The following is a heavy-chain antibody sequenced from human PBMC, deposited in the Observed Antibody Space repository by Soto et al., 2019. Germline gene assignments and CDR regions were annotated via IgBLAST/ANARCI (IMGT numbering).Heavy chain of an antibody. D-gene: IGHD3-10*01. CDR2: IYYSGST. J-gene: IGHJ4*02. V-gene: IGHV4-59*08. Sequence: TLSLTCTVSGGSISSYYWSWIRQPPGKGLEWIGYIYYSGSTNYNPSLKSRVTISVDTSKNQFSLKLSSVTAADTAVYYCARHAGASHFDYWGQGTLVTVSS. CDR1: GGSISSYY. CDR3: ARHAGASHFDY.